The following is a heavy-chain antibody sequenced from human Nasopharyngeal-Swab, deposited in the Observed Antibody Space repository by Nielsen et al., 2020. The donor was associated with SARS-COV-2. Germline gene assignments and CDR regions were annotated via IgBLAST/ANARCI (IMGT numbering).Heavy chain of an antibody. Sequence: GGSLRLSCAASGFTFSSYGTHWVRQAPGKGLEWVAVIWYDGSNKYYADSVKGRFTISRDNSKNTLYLQMNSLRAEDTAVYYCARDSLDSSGYYFLGYWGQGTLVTVSS. J-gene: IGHJ4*02. V-gene: IGHV3-33*01. D-gene: IGHD3-22*01. CDR1: GFTFSSYG. CDR3: ARDSLDSSGYYFLGY. CDR2: IWYDGSNK.